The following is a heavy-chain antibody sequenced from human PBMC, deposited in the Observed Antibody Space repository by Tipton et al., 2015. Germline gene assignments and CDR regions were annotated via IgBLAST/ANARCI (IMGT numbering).Heavy chain of an antibody. D-gene: IGHD5-24*01. CDR1: GGSFSGYT. V-gene: IGHV4-34*01. Sequence: TLSLTCAVYGGSFSGYTWHWIRQPPGKGLEWIGEVNHSGNTNYNPSLESRFIISEDTSKNQFSLTVFSVTAADTAVYYCARLGRWLEVDFWGQGTLVTVSS. CDR2: VNHSGNT. CDR3: ARLGRWLEVDF. J-gene: IGHJ4*02.